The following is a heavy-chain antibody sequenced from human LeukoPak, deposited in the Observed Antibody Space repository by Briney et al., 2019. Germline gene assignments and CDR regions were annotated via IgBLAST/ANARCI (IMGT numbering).Heavy chain of an antibody. J-gene: IGHJ4*02. Sequence: GGSLRLSCAASGFTFSSYSMNWVRQAPGKGLEWVSSISSSSSYIYYADSVKGRFTISRDNAKNSLYLQMNSLRAEDTAVYYCASRGTEWLPFDYWGQGTLVTVSS. CDR3: ASRGTEWLPFDY. CDR1: GFTFSSYS. D-gene: IGHD5-12*01. V-gene: IGHV3-21*01. CDR2: ISSSSSYI.